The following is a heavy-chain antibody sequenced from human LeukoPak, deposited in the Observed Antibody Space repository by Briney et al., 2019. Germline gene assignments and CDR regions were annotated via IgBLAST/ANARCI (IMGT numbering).Heavy chain of an antibody. V-gene: IGHV4-31*03. J-gene: IGHJ4*02. CDR3: ARVRRGYCGGDCYSWPLDY. CDR1: GGSISSGGYY. CDR2: IYYSGST. Sequence: PSETLSLTCTVSGGSISSGGYYWSWIRQHPGKGLEWIGYIYYSGSTYYNPSLKSRVTISVDTSKNQFSPKLSSVTAADTAVYYCARVRRGYCGGDCYSWPLDYWGQGTLVTVSS. D-gene: IGHD2-21*02.